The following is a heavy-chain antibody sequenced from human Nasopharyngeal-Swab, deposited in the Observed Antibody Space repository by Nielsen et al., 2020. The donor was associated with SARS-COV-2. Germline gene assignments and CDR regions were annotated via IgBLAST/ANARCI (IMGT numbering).Heavy chain of an antibody. V-gene: IGHV6-1*01. Sequence: WIRQSPSRGLEWLGRTYYRSKWYNDYAVSVKSRITINPDTSKNQFSLHLNSVTPEDTAVYYCARARGAYGDYYYFYTDVWGKGTTVPVSS. CDR3: ARARGAYGDYYYFYTDV. J-gene: IGHJ6*03. CDR2: TYYRSKWYN. D-gene: IGHD4-17*01.